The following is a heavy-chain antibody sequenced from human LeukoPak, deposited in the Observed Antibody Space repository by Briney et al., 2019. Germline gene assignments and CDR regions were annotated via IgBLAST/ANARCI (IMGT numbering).Heavy chain of an antibody. CDR2: ISGGGVGT. Sequence: QAGGSLRLSCAASGFSFSSFAMTWVRQAPGKGLEWASAISGGGVGTYYADSVKGRFTISRDNSKNTLHLQMNSLRADDTAVYYCARIGVAGANSDYWGQGTLVTVSS. J-gene: IGHJ4*02. V-gene: IGHV3-23*01. CDR3: ARIGVAGANSDY. CDR1: GFSFSSFA. D-gene: IGHD6-19*01.